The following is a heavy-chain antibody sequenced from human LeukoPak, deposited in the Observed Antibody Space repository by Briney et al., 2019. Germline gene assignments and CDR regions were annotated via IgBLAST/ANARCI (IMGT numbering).Heavy chain of an antibody. CDR3: ARQLGYCSDGDCYYDF. Sequence: GGSLRLSCAASGFTFSNYAMSWVRQAPGRGLEWVSAISGSGGSTYSADSVKGRFTISRDNSNNTLHLQMHSLKAEDTAVYHCARQLGYCSDGDCYYDFWGQGTLVTVSS. CDR2: ISGSGGST. V-gene: IGHV3-23*01. D-gene: IGHD2-15*01. CDR1: GFTFSNYA. J-gene: IGHJ4*02.